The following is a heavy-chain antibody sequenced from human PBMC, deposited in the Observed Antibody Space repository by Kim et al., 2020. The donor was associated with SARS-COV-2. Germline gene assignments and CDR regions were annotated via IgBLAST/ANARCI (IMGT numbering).Heavy chain of an antibody. CDR3: AKDPHTTVTTIGVGYFDY. J-gene: IGHJ4*02. CDR2: ISYDGSNK. Sequence: GGSLRLSCAASGFTFSSYGMHWVRQAPGKGLEWVAVISYDGSNKYYADSVKGRFTISRDNSKNTLYLQMNSLRAEDTAVYYCAKDPHTTVTTIGVGYFDYWGQGTLVTVSS. CDR1: GFTFSSYG. D-gene: IGHD4-17*01. V-gene: IGHV3-30*18.